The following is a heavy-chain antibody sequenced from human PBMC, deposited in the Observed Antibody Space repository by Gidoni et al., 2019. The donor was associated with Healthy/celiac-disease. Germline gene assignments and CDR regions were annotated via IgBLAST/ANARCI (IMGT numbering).Heavy chain of an antibody. Sequence: QVQLQQWGAGLLKTSETLPLTCAAYGGSFSGYYWSWIRQPPGKGLEWVGEINHSGSTNYNPSLKSRVTISVDTAKNQFSLKLSSVTAADTAVYYCARGYCSGGSCYHYFDYWGQGTLVTVSS. V-gene: IGHV4-34*01. J-gene: IGHJ4*02. D-gene: IGHD2-15*01. CDR1: GGSFSGYY. CDR3: ARGYCSGGSCYHYFDY. CDR2: INHSGST.